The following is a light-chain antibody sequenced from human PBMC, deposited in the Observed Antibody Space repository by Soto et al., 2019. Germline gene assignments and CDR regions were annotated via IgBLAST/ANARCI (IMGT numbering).Light chain of an antibody. V-gene: IGKV1-39*01. Sequence: DIQMTQSPSSLSASVGDRGTITCRAGQTIRSYLNWYQQKPGNAPVLIVSAAYSLQSGVPSRFSGSGSGTDFTLTISSLQPEDFATYYCQQSFSIPPLTXGGGTKVDIK. CDR2: AAY. CDR1: QTIRSY. CDR3: QQSFSIPPLT. J-gene: IGKJ4*01.